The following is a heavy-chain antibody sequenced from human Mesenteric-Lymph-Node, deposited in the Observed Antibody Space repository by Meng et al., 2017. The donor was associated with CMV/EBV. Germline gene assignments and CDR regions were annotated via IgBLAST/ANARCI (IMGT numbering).Heavy chain of an antibody. V-gene: IGHV3-13*01. J-gene: IGHJ4*02. CDR1: GLSTTTYD. CDR2: IDPAGDT. D-gene: IGHD2-2*02. CDR3: ARSRYTYIPFFDY. Sequence: GGSLRLSCAASGLSTTTYDMHWVRQATGKSLVWVSPIDPAGDTDYPDSVKGRHTISRDISKNTLFLQMNSLRAEDTAVYYCARSRYTYIPFFDYWGQGTLVTVSS.